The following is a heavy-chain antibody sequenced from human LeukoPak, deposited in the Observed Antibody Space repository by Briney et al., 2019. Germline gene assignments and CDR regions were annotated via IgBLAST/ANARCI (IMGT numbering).Heavy chain of an antibody. D-gene: IGHD6-13*01. CDR1: EYSFPNYC. CDR3: AIGGGGQQLGDY. CDR2: IYPDDSDT. V-gene: IGHV5-51*01. J-gene: IGHJ4*02. Sequence: GESLKISCKHSEYSFPNYCIGWVRQMPGKGLEWMGIIYPDDSDTRYSPSFQGQVTISADKSISTAYLQWSSLKSSDTAMYYCAIGGGGQQLGDYWGQGTLVTVSS.